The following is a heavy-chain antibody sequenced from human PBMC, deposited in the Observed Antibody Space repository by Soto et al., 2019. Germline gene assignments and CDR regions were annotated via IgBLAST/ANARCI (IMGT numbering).Heavy chain of an antibody. D-gene: IGHD2-2*01. CDR3: ESERGDIVVVPAARGYYYYYGMDV. CDR1: GGSISSSSW. Sequence: SETLSLTCAVSGGSISSSSWWSWVRQPPGKGLEWIGEIYHSGSTNYNPSLKSRVTISVDKSKNQFSLKLSSVTAADTAVYYSESERGDIVVVPAARGYYYYYGMDVWGQGTTVTV. J-gene: IGHJ6*02. V-gene: IGHV4-4*02. CDR2: IYHSGST.